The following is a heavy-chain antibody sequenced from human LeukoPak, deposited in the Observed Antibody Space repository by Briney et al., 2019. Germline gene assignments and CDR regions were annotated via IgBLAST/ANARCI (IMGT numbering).Heavy chain of an antibody. D-gene: IGHD2-15*01. CDR3: ARAYCSGGSCYIADY. CDR2: IKQDGSNK. V-gene: IGHV3-7*01. J-gene: IGHJ4*02. CDR1: GFTFSSYG. Sequence: GGSLRLSCAASGFTFSSYGMSWVRQAPGKGLEWVANIKQDGSNKYYADSVKGRFTISRDNSKNTLYLQMNSLRAEDTAVYYCARAYCSGGSCYIADYWGQGTLVTVSS.